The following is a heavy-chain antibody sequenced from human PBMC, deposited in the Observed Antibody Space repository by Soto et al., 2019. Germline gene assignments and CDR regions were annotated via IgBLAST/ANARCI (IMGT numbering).Heavy chain of an antibody. CDR1: GYTFTSYY. D-gene: IGHD6-25*01. V-gene: IGHV1-2*02. CDR2: INPNSGAT. CDR3: ARAGIAAAGSGEYAMDV. Sequence: ASVKVSCRASGYTFTSYYIHWVRQSPGQGLEWMGWINPNSGATKYSQKFQGRVTMTSDTPINTAYMEVSRLRSDDTAIYYCARAGIAAAGSGEYAMDVWGQGTTVTVSS. J-gene: IGHJ6*02.